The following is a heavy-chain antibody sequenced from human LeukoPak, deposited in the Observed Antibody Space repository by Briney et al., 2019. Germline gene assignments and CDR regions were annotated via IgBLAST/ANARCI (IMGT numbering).Heavy chain of an antibody. J-gene: IGHJ3*02. D-gene: IGHD3-22*01. CDR3: ARGSSGYDAFDI. CDR2: IWYDGSNK. CDR1: GFTFSSYG. V-gene: IGHV3-33*01. Sequence: GGSLRLSCAASGFTFSSYGMHWVRQAPGKGLEWVAVIWYDGSNKYYADSVKGRFTISRDNSKNTLYLQMNSLRAEDTAVYYCARGSSGYDAFDIWGQGTMVTVSS.